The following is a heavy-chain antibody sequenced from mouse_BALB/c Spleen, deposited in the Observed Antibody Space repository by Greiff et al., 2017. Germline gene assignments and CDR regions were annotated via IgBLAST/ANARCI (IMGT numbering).Heavy chain of an antibody. CDR1: GFNIKDYY. CDR3: ARRDERGFAY. Sequence: EVKLQESGAELVRPGALVKLSCKASGFNIKDYYMHWVKQRPEQGLEWIGWIDPENGNTIYDPKFQGKASITADTSSNTAYLQLSSLTSEDTAVYYCARRDERGFAYWGQGTLVTVSA. J-gene: IGHJ3*01. V-gene: IGHV14-1*02. D-gene: IGHD3-3*01. CDR2: IDPENGNT.